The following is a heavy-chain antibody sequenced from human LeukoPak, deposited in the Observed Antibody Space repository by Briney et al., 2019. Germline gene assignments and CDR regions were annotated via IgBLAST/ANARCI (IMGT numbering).Heavy chain of an antibody. CDR1: GGTFSSYA. V-gene: IGHV1-69*13. J-gene: IGHJ5*02. CDR3: ARGEGSSGYYYWFDP. Sequence: ASVKVSCKASGGTFSSYAISWVRQAPGQGLEWVGGIIPIFGTANYAQKFQGRVTITADESTSTAYMELSSLRSEDTAVYYCARGEGSSGYYYWFDPWGQGTLVTVSS. CDR2: IIPIFGTA. D-gene: IGHD3-22*01.